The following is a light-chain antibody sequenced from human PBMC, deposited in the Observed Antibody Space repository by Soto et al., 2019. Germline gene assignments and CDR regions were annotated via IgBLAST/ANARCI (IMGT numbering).Light chain of an antibody. Sequence: QSALTQPASVSGSPGQSITISCTGTSSDIGGYKYVSWYQHHPGTAPKLMIYDVTNRPSGVSNRFSGSKSGNTASLTISGLQAEDEGDYYCTSYASSRTTVVFGGGTKLTFL. CDR2: DVT. V-gene: IGLV2-14*03. J-gene: IGLJ2*01. CDR1: SSDIGGYKY. CDR3: TSYASSRTTVV.